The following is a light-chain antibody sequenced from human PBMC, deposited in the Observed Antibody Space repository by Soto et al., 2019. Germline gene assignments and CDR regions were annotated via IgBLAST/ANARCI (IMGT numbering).Light chain of an antibody. CDR2: GAS. CDR3: QQYGSSLYT. J-gene: IGKJ2*01. V-gene: IGKV3-20*01. Sequence: EIVLTQSPGTLSLSPGERATLSCRASQSVSSSYLAWYQQKPGQAPRLLIYGASSRATGIPYRFSGSGSGTDFTLTISRLGPEDFAVYYCQQYGSSLYTFGQGTKLEIK. CDR1: QSVSSSY.